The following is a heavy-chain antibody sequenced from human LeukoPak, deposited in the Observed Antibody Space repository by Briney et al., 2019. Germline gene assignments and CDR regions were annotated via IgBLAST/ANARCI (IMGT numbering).Heavy chain of an antibody. CDR2: ISYDGSNK. D-gene: IGHD1-26*01. Sequence: GRSLRLSCAASGFTFSSYAMHWVRQAPGKGLEWVAVISYDGSNKYYADSVKGRFTISRDNSMNTLYLQMNSLRAEDTAVYYCARDRSLQWEQRSSYFDYWGQGTLVTVSS. CDR3: ARDRSLQWEQRSSYFDY. J-gene: IGHJ4*02. V-gene: IGHV3-30-3*01. CDR1: GFTFSSYA.